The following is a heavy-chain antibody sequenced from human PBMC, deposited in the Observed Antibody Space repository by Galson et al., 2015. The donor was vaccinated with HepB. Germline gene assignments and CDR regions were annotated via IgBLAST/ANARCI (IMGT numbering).Heavy chain of an antibody. CDR1: GYTFTAYS. Sequence: SVKVSCKASGYTFTAYSIHWVRKAPGQGLEWMGRINPNSGGAKFAQKFQGRVTMTRDTSINTAYMELSRLRSDDTAVYYCARDIVEFGMDVWGQGTTVTVS. D-gene: IGHD1-26*01. J-gene: IGHJ6*02. V-gene: IGHV1-2*06. CDR3: ARDIVEFGMDV. CDR2: INPNSGGA.